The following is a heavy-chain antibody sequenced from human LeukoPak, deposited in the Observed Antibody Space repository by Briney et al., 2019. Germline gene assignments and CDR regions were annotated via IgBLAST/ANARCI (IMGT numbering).Heavy chain of an antibody. V-gene: IGHV1-18*01. D-gene: IGHD5-18*01. CDR1: GYTFTSYG. J-gene: IGHJ5*02. CDR3: ARDGTAMVRDWFDP. CDR2: ISAYNGNT. Sequence: ASVKVSCKASGYTFTSYGISWVRQAPGQGLEWMGWISAYNGNTNYVQKLQGRVTMTTDTSTSTAYMELRSLRSDDTAVYYCARDGTAMVRDWFDPWGQGTLVTVSS.